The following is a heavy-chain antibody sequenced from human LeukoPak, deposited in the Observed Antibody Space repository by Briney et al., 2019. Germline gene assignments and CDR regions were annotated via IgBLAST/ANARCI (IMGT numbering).Heavy chain of an antibody. J-gene: IGHJ3*02. CDR1: GGPISSGTYY. Sequence: SQTLSLTCTVSGGPISSGTYYWSWIRQPAGEGLEWIGRIYSSGSTNYNPSLKSRVTISVDTSKNQFSLKLSSVTAADTALYYCARDGYYYEDSHYSAHDPFDIWGQGTMVTVSS. CDR3: ARDGYYYEDSHYSAHDPFDI. D-gene: IGHD3-22*01. CDR2: IYSSGST. V-gene: IGHV4-61*02.